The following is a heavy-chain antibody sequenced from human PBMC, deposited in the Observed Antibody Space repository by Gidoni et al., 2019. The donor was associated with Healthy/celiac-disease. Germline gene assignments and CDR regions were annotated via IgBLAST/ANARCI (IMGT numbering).Heavy chain of an antibody. CDR2: INPNSGGT. D-gene: IGHD6-19*01. V-gene: IGHV1-2*02. J-gene: IGHJ1*01. CDR1: GSTFTGYY. CDR3: ARESIAVAEPAEYFQH. Sequence: QVQLVQSGAEVKKPGASVKVSCKESGSTFTGYYMHWGRQAPGQGIEWMGWINPNSGGTNYAQKFQGRVTMTRDTSISTAYMELSRLRSDDTAVYYCARESIAVAEPAEYFQHWGQGTLVTVSS.